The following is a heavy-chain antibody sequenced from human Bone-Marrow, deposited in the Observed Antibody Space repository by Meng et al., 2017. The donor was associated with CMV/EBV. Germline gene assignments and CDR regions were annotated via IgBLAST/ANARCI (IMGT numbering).Heavy chain of an antibody. J-gene: IGHJ4*02. CDR1: GFTFSSYA. CDR3: ASSYDFWSGTWGY. D-gene: IGHD3-3*01. CDR2: ISYDGSNK. V-gene: IGHV3-30-3*01. Sequence: GESLKISCAASGFTFSSYAMHWVRQAPGKGLEWVAVISYDGSNKYYADSVKGRFTISRDNSKNTLYLQMNSLRAEDTAVYYCASSYDFWSGTWGYWGQRTLVTVSS.